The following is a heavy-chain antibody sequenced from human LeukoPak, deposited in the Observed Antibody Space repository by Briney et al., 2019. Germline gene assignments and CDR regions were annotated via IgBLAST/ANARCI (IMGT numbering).Heavy chain of an antibody. V-gene: IGHV4-4*07. J-gene: IGHJ4*02. CDR3: ATGDWNGADY. Sequence: SETLSLTCTASGGSISSYCLNWIRQPAGKGLEWIGRVCASGGTKYSPSPKSRVTMSIDKWKNQVSLKLSYVTAADTAIYYCATGDWNGADYWGQGTLVTVSS. CDR1: GGSISSYC. CDR2: VCASGGT. D-gene: IGHD1-1*01.